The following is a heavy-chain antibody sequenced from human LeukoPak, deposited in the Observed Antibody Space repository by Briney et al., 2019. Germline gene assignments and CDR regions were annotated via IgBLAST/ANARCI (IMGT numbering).Heavy chain of an antibody. Sequence: PGGSLRLSCAASGFTVSRDYMSWVRQAPGKGLGWVSVIYGGGTTHYADSVRGRFTISRDNSKNTLYLQMNSLRADDTAVYYCARAIQFGGYFDYWGQGTLVTVSS. CDR2: IYGGGTT. D-gene: IGHD2-15*01. CDR3: ARAIQFGGYFDY. V-gene: IGHV3-53*01. J-gene: IGHJ4*02. CDR1: GFTVSRDY.